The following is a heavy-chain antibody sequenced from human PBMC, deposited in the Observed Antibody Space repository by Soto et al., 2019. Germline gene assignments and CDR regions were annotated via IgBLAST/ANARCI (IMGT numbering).Heavy chain of an antibody. J-gene: IGHJ4*02. V-gene: IGHV3-11*03. CDR2: ISSSSTYT. Sequence: TGGSLRLSCAASWVTFSDFYMSWIRQAPGKGLEWVSYISSSSTYTNYADSVKGRFTISRDNAKNSLYLQMNSLRVEDTAVYYCARHFSVDYFDYWGQGALVTVSS. CDR3: ARHFSVDYFDY. CDR1: WVTFSDFY.